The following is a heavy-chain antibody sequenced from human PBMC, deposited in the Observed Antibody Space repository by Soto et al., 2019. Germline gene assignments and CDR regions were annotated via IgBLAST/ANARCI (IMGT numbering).Heavy chain of an antibody. Sequence: GGSLRLSCAASGFTFSSYSMNWVRQAPGKGLEWVSSISSSSSYIYYADSVKGRFTISRDNAKNSLYLQMNSLRAEDTAVYYCARDPAVAYCGGDCYYNPLDYWGQGTLVTVSS. CDR1: GFTFSSYS. D-gene: IGHD2-21*02. J-gene: IGHJ4*02. CDR3: ARDPAVAYCGGDCYYNPLDY. CDR2: ISSSSSYI. V-gene: IGHV3-21*01.